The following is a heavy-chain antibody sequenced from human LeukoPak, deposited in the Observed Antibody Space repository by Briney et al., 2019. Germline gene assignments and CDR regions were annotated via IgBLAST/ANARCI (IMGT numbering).Heavy chain of an antibody. V-gene: IGHV1-69*13. Sequence: ASVKVSCKASGYTFTSYGINWVRQAPGQGLEWMGGIIPMFRATNHAQKFQGRVTITADASTSLVYMEMSSLRSEDTAIYYCARTPPYSGYDFHDDWGQGTLVTVSS. J-gene: IGHJ4*02. CDR1: GYTFTSYG. CDR2: IIPMFRAT. CDR3: ARTPPYSGYDFHDD. D-gene: IGHD5-12*01.